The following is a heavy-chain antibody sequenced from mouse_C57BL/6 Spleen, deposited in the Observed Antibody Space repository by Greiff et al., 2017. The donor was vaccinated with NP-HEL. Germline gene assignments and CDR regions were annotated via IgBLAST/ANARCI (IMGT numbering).Heavy chain of an antibody. J-gene: IGHJ3*01. CDR1: GYTFTSYW. D-gene: IGHD1-1*01. Sequence: QVQLQQPGAELVRPGSSVKLSCKASGYTFTSYWMHWVKQRPIQGLEWIGNIDPSDSETHYNQKFKDKATLTVDKSSSTAYMQLSSLTSEDSAVYYCARDYYGSSYAYWGQGPLVTVSA. CDR3: ARDYYGSSYAY. CDR2: IDPSDSET. V-gene: IGHV1-52*01.